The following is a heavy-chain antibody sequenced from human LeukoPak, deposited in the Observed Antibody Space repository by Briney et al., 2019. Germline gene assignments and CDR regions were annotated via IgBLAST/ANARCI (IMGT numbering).Heavy chain of an antibody. D-gene: IGHD6-13*01. Sequence: ASVKVSCKASGYTFSSYAMNWVRQAPGQGLEWMGWINTNTGNPTYAQGFTGRFVFSLDTSVSTAYLQISSLKAEDTAVYYCARGPPGGASSFFDYWGQGTLVTVSS. CDR3: ARGPPGGASSFFDY. CDR1: GYTFSSYA. V-gene: IGHV7-4-1*02. J-gene: IGHJ4*02. CDR2: INTNTGNP.